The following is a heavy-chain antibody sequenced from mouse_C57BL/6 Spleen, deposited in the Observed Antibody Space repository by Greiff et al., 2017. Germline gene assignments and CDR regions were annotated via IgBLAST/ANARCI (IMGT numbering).Heavy chain of an antibody. CDR2: IYPGDGDT. CDR1: GYAFSSSW. D-gene: IGHD2-4*01. Sequence: VQLQQSGPELVKPGASVKISCKASGYAFSSSWMNWVKQRPGKGLEWIGRIYPGDGDTTYNGKFKGKATLTADKSSSTAYMQLSSLTSEHSAVYFCARRNYDYDDVDFDYWGQGTTLTVSS. CDR3: ARRNYDYDDVDFDY. V-gene: IGHV1-82*01. J-gene: IGHJ2*01.